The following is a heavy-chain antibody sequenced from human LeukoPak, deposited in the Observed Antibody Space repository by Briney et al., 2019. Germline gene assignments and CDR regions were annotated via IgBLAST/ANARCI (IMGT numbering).Heavy chain of an antibody. D-gene: IGHD3-10*01. J-gene: IGHJ4*02. V-gene: IGHV4-59*08. CDR3: ARLKMDTMVRGVFDY. Sequence: PSETLSLTCTVSGDSITPYYWSWIRQPPGKGLEWIGYVYYTGSGSTSNNPSLKSRVTISVDTSKNQFSLKLSSVTAADTAVYYCARLKMDTMVRGVFDYWGQGTLVTVSS. CDR2: VYYTGSGST. CDR1: GDSITPYY.